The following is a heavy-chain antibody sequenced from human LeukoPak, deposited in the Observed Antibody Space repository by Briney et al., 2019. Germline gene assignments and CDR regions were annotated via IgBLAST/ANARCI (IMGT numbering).Heavy chain of an antibody. D-gene: IGHD3-16*01. CDR2: MSGSGGST. V-gene: IGHV3-23*01. CDR1: GFTFSTYA. J-gene: IGHJ3*02. CDR3: AKDREYSYVYDAFDI. Sequence: GGSLRLSCAASGFTFSTYAMSWVRQAPGKGLEWVSGMSGSGGSTYYADSVKGRFTISRDNSKNTLFLQMNTLRAEDTAIYYCAKDREYSYVYDAFDIWGQGTLVTISS.